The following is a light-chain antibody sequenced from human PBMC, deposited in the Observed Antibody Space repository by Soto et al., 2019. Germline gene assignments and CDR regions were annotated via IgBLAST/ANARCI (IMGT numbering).Light chain of an antibody. CDR3: QQSYSTPPT. Sequence: DIQMTQSPSSLSASVGARVTITCRASQSISNYLNWYQQKPGKAHQLLIYAASSLQSGVPSMFSGSGSGTDFTLTISSLQPEDFATYYCQQSYSTPPTFGQGTKVQIK. CDR2: AAS. CDR1: QSISNY. J-gene: IGKJ1*01. V-gene: IGKV1-39*01.